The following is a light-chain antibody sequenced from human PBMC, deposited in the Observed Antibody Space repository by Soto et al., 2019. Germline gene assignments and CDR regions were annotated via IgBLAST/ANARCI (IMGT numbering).Light chain of an antibody. CDR1: QMVFSRSTNQTY. V-gene: IGKV4-1*01. CDR3: QQYYGSPRT. Sequence: DIVLTQSPDALTASLGERATINCKSSQMVFSRSTNQTYLSWYQQKAGQSPKLLISWASTRGSGVPDRFSGSGSGPDFTYTISSIHAGDVAVYYCQQYYGSPRTFGQVTKVYI. J-gene: IGKJ1*01. CDR2: WAS.